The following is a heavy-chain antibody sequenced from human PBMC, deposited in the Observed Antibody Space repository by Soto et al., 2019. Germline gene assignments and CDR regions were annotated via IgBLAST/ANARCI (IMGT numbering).Heavy chain of an antibody. Sequence: SGKGSCKSSGYTFTSYGISLVRQSPGQALASTAWILAYNGNTNSAQKVLGRVTLTTDTTPSTAYMELRSLRYDDTAVYYCARVKASTENYGMDVWGQGTTVTVSS. CDR3: ARVKASTENYGMDV. CDR2: ILAYNGNT. J-gene: IGHJ6*01. V-gene: IGHV1-18*01. CDR1: GYTFTSYG.